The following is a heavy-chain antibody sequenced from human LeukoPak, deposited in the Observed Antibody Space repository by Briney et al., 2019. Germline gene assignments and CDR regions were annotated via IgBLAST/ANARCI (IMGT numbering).Heavy chain of an antibody. CDR2: IWYDGSNK. CDR3: ARARNNYDSSGYSALDC. V-gene: IGHV3-33*08. CDR1: GFTFSSYS. J-gene: IGHJ4*02. D-gene: IGHD3-22*01. Sequence: GGSLRLSCAASGFTFSSYSMNWVRQAPGKGLEWVAVIWYDGSNKWYADSVKGRFTISRDNSKNTLYLQMDSLRAEDTAVYYCARARNNYDSSGYSALDCWGQGTLVTVSS.